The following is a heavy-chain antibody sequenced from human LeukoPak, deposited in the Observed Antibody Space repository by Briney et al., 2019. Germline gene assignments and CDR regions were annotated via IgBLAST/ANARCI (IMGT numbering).Heavy chain of an antibody. D-gene: IGHD3-16*01. V-gene: IGHV3-23*01. CDR2: ISNNGDRT. J-gene: IGHJ3*01. CDR3: ERYLFVWGTRKFAFDF. Sequence: GGLRLSCSASGFTFSNYAMTWVRQAPGRGLEWVSVISNNGDRTYYADTVRGRFTISRDNSKNTLYLQMNSLRAEDTALYYCERYLFVWGTRKFAFDFWGQGTMAPVFS. CDR1: GFTFSNYA.